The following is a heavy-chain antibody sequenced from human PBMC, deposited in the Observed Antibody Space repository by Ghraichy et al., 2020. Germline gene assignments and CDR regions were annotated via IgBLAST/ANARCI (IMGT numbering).Heavy chain of an antibody. D-gene: IGHD6-6*01. CDR1: GFIFSSYA. Sequence: GGSLRLSCAASGFIFSSYAMSWVRQAPGKGLEWVSVISASGGTTYYADSVKGRFTISRDNSKNTLYLQMNTLRAEDTAVYYCAKDFSSSLATNRIYPDAFDLWGQGTTVTVSS. V-gene: IGHV3-23*01. CDR3: AKDFSSSLATNRIYPDAFDL. J-gene: IGHJ3*01. CDR2: ISASGGTT.